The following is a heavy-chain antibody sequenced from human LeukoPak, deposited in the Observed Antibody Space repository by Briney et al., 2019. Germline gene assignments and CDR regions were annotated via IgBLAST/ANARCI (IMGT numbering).Heavy chain of an antibody. Sequence: ASVKVSCKASGYTFTSYGISWVRQAPGQGLEWMGWISAYNGNTNYAQKLQGRVTMATDTSTSTAYMELRSLRSDDTAVYYCARVLLWFGELVGDYWGQGTLVTVSS. D-gene: IGHD3-10*01. V-gene: IGHV1-18*01. CDR3: ARVLLWFGELVGDY. J-gene: IGHJ4*02. CDR2: ISAYNGNT. CDR1: GYTFTSYG.